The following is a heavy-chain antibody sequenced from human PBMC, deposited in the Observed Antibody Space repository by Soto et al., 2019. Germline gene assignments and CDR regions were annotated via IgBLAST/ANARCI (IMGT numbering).Heavy chain of an antibody. J-gene: IGHJ4*02. CDR2: INSDGSST. CDR1: GFTISSYW. Sequence: GGSLRLSCAASGFTISSYWMHWVRQAPGKGLVWVSRINSDGSSTSYADSVKGRFTISRDNAKNTLYLQMNSLRAEDTAVYYCARLPYALATQILDYWGQGTLVTVSS. CDR3: ARLPYALATQILDY. V-gene: IGHV3-74*01. D-gene: IGHD3-16*01.